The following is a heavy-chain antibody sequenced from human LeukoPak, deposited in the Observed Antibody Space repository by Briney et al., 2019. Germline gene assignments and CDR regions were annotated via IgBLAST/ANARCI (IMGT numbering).Heavy chain of an antibody. CDR2: ISYDGSNK. V-gene: IGHV3-30-3*01. CDR3: ARDVGTVVTPRHFDY. J-gene: IGHJ4*02. D-gene: IGHD4-23*01. CDR1: GFTFSSYA. Sequence: GGSLRLSCAASGFTFSSYAMHWVRQAPGKWLEWVAVISYDGSNKYYADSVKGRFTISRDNSKNTLYLQMNSLRAEDTAVYYCARDVGTVVTPRHFDYWGQGTLVTVSS.